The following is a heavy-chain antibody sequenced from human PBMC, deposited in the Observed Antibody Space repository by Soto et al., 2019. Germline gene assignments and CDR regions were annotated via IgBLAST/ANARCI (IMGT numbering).Heavy chain of an antibody. J-gene: IGHJ1*01. CDR1: GFTFSSYA. D-gene: IGHD2-2*01. CDR3: AKSPYCSSTSCPGYFQH. V-gene: IGHV3-30*18. Sequence: PGGSLRLSCAASGFTFSSYAMHWVRQAPGKGLEWVAVISYDGSNKYYADSVKGRFTISRDNSKNTLYLQMNSLRAEDTAVYCCAKSPYCSSTSCPGYFQHWGQGTLVTVSS. CDR2: ISYDGSNK.